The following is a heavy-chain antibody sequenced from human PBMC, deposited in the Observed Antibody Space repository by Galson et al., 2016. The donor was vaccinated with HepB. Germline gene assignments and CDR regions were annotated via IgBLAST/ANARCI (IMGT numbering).Heavy chain of an antibody. CDR3: ASSRYYDFWSGYLTSGEGMDV. V-gene: IGHV1-18*01. CDR1: AYTFTSHG. J-gene: IGHJ6*02. CDR2: INAYSGDA. D-gene: IGHD3-3*01. Sequence: SVKVSCKATAYTFTSHGFTWVRQAPGKGLEWMGWINAYSGDAHYAQSLQGRVTMTRHTFTSTVFLELRSLRSEDRAVYYCASSRYYDFWSGYLTSGEGMDVWGQGTTVTVSS.